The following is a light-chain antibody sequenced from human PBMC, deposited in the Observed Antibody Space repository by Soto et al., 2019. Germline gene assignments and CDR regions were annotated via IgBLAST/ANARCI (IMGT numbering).Light chain of an antibody. J-gene: IGKJ1*01. Sequence: EIVLTQSPGTLSLSPGERATLSCRASQSVNSNYLAWYQQRPGQAPRLLICDASSRAAGIPDRFSGSGSGTDFTLTISGLEPEDFAVYYCQQYGSAPLTFGQGTKVEFK. CDR1: QSVNSNY. CDR2: DAS. V-gene: IGKV3-20*01. CDR3: QQYGSAPLT.